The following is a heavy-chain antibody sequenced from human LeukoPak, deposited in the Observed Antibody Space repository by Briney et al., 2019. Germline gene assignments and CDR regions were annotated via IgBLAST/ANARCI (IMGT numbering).Heavy chain of an antibody. CDR1: GFTFSNYG. V-gene: IGHV3-30*02. J-gene: IGHJ4*02. CDR3: AKPHFDS. CDR2: IRYDGSYK. Sequence: GGSLRLSCATSGFTFSNYGMHWVRQAPGKGLDWVAFIRYDGSYKYYADSVKGRFTISRDNSKNTLYLQMTSLRTEDTAVYYCAKPHFDSWGQGTLVTVSS.